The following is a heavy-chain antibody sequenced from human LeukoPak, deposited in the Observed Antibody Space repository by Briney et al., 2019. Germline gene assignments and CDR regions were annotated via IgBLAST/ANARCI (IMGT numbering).Heavy chain of an antibody. Sequence: PSETLSLTCTVSGCSVSSGSYYWSWIRQPPGKGLEWIGYIYYSGSTNYNPSLKSRVTISVDTSKNQFSLKLSSVTAADTAVYYCARVDTAMAGDYWGQGTLVTVSS. V-gene: IGHV4-61*01. CDR3: ARVDTAMAGDY. D-gene: IGHD5-18*01. CDR1: GCSVSSGSYY. CDR2: IYYSGST. J-gene: IGHJ4*02.